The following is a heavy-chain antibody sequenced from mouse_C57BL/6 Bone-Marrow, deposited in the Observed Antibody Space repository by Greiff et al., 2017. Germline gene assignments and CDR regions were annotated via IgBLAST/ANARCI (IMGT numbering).Heavy chain of an antibody. CDR2: ISSGSSTI. V-gene: IGHV5-17*01. CDR3: AIITTVVAPDAY. D-gene: IGHD1-1*01. J-gene: IGHJ3*01. Sequence: EVQVVESGGGLVKPGGSLKLSCAASGFTFSDYGMHWVRQAPEKGLEWVAYISSGSSTIYYADTVKGRFTISIDNAKNTLFLQMASLRSEDTAMYYCAIITTVVAPDAYWGQGTLVTVSA. CDR1: GFTFSDYG.